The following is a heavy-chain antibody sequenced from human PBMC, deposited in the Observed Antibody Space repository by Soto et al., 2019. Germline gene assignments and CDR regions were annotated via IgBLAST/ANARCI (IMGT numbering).Heavy chain of an antibody. CDR3: ARAYSDRTATDS. Sequence: QVQLVQSGAEVKKPGASVKVSCTAPAYIFTSSYMHWVRQAPGQGLEWMGVINPSGYSTTYAQKFQGRVTVTRDTSTITVYMDLSSLRSEDTAVYYCARAYSDRTATDSWGQGTLVIVSS. V-gene: IGHV1-46*01. J-gene: IGHJ5*01. CDR1: AYIFTSSY. D-gene: IGHD4-4*01. CDR2: INPSGYST.